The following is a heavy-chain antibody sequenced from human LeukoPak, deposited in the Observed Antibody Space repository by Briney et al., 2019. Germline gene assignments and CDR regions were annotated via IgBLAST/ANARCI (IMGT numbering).Heavy chain of an antibody. CDR3: AKDRWLQGYFDY. CDR2: IRHDGSNK. Sequence: GGSLRLSCTTSGFIFSNYGMHWVRQAPGKGLECVSFIRHDGSNKYYADSVKGRCTISRDNSKKTVYLQINSLRAEDTAVYYCAKDRWLQGYFDYWGQGTLVTVSS. V-gene: IGHV3-30*02. CDR1: GFIFSNYG. J-gene: IGHJ4*03. D-gene: IGHD5-24*01.